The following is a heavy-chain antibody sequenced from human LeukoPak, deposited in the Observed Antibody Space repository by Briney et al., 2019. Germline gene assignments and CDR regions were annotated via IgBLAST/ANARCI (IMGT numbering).Heavy chain of an antibody. Sequence: PGGSLRLSCAASRFTFSSYAMSWVRQAPGKGLEWVSIISGSGGSTNYADSVKGRFTISRDNSKNTLYLQMNSLRAEDTAVYYCAKPYYGSGSYYGFNYYAFDYWGQGTLVTVSS. D-gene: IGHD3-10*01. CDR3: AKPYYGSGSYYGFNYYAFDY. CDR2: ISGSGGST. CDR1: RFTFSSYA. J-gene: IGHJ4*02. V-gene: IGHV3-23*01.